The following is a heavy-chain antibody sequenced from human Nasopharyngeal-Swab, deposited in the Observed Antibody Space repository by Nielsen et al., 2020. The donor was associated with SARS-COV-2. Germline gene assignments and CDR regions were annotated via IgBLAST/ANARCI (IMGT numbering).Heavy chain of an antibody. J-gene: IGHJ6*02. Sequence: WIRQPPGKGLEWIGYIYYTGSTYCNPSLKSRVTISVDTSKNQFSLNLTSVTAADTAVYYCARYPSSSWSSYGMDVWGQGTTVTVSS. CDR3: ARYPSSSWSSYGMDV. V-gene: IGHV4-31*02. D-gene: IGHD6-13*01. CDR2: IYYTGST.